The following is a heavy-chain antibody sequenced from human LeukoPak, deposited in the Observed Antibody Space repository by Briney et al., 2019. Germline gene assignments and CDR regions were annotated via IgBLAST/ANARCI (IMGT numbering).Heavy chain of an antibody. J-gene: IGHJ3*02. CDR1: GGSISSYY. Sequence: PSETLSLTCTVSGGSISSYYWSWIRQPPGKGLEWIGYIYYSGSSNYNPSLKSRVTISVDTSKNQFSLKLSSVTAADTAVYYCARRATRTFDIWGQGTMVTVSS. D-gene: IGHD5-24*01. V-gene: IGHV4-59*01. CDR2: IYYSGSS. CDR3: ARRATRTFDI.